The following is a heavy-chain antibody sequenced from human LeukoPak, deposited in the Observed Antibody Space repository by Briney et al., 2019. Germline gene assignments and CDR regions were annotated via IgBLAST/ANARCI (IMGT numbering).Heavy chain of an antibody. J-gene: IGHJ4*02. CDR1: GDIVSSNSAA. CDR2: TYYRSKWYN. V-gene: IGHV6-1*01. Sequence: HSQTLSLTCALSGDIVSSNSAAWHWIRQSPSRGLEWLGRTYYRSKWYNDYAVSVKGRIAINPDTSKNQFSLQLNSVTPEDTAVYYCARAKGRSPLFDYWGQGTLVTVSS. D-gene: IGHD6-13*01. CDR3: ARAKGRSPLFDY.